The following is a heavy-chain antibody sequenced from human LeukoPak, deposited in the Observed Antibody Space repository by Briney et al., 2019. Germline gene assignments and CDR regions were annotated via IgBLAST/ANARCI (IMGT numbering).Heavy chain of an antibody. CDR2: IYSGGST. D-gene: IGHD3-3*01. J-gene: IGHJ6*02. Sequence: GGSLRLSCAASGFTVSSNYMSWVRQAPGKGLEWVSVIYSGGSTYYADSAKGRFTISRDNSKNTLYLQMNSLRAEDTAVYYCAREEALGGMDVWGQGTTVTVSS. CDR3: AREEALGGMDV. V-gene: IGHV3-53*01. CDR1: GFTVSSNY.